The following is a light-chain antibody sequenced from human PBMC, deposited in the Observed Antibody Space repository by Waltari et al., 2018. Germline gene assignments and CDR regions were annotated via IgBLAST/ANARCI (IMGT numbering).Light chain of an antibody. Sequence: QGVLTQPPSASATPGQRVTISCSGSDSNIAVNYVYWYQQVPGRAPKLLIFSKSQRPSGVPDRFSGSKSGTSASLAITGLRSEDDAYYYCAAWYDALSGSLVFGGGTKLTVL. CDR3: AAWYDALSGSLV. CDR2: SKS. V-gene: IGLV1-47*01. CDR1: DSNIAVNY. J-gene: IGLJ2*01.